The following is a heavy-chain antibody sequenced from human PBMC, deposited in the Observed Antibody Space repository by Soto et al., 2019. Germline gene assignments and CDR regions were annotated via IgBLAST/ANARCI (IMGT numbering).Heavy chain of an antibody. CDR1: GYTFTKYG. V-gene: IGHV1-18*01. D-gene: IGHD3-16*01. J-gene: IGHJ4*02. Sequence: ASVNVSCKTSGYTFTKYGVGWVRQAPGQGLEWMGWISGSSGNANYAEKVQGRITLTTDTSTSTAYIELRSLRSDDTAVYYCAREMAGLGGEYDYWGQGTLVTVSS. CDR3: AREMAGLGGEYDY. CDR2: ISGSSGNA.